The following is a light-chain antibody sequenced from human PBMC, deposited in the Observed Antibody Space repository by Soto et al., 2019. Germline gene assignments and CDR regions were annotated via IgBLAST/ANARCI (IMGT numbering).Light chain of an antibody. CDR3: QQFNGFPLP. CDR2: DAS. Sequence: IQLTQSPSSLSASVGDRVTITCRAGQDIGSAVAWYQQRPGKAPKLLLYDASNLEAGVPSRFSGSGSGTDFTLTITSLRPEDFATYYGQQFNGFPLPVGGGTKVQIK. J-gene: IGKJ4*01. V-gene: IGKV1-13*02. CDR1: QDIGSA.